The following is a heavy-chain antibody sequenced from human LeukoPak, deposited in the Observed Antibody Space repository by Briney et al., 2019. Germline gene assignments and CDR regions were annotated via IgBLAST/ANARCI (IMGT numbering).Heavy chain of an antibody. V-gene: IGHV3-21*01. CDR2: ISSSSSYI. J-gene: IGHJ5*02. Sequence: PGGSLRLSCAVSGFTFSSYSMNWVRQAPGKGLEWVSSISSSSSYIYYADSVKGRFTISRDNAKNSLYLQMNSLRAEDTAVYYCARDRRGSYFAAFDPWGQGTLVTVSS. D-gene: IGHD1-26*01. CDR1: GFTFSSYS. CDR3: ARDRRGSYFAAFDP.